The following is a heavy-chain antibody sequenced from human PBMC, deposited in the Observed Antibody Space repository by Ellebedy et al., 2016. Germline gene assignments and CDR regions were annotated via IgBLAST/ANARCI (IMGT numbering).Heavy chain of an antibody. V-gene: IGHV3-11*05. J-gene: IGHJ4*02. Sequence: GGSLRLXXAASGFTFSDYYMSWIRQAPGKGLEWVSYISSSSSYTNYADSVKGRFTISRDNAKNSLYLQMNSLRAEDTAVYYCARVPRIAVAGRGGVDYWGQGTLVTVSS. CDR3: ARVPRIAVAGRGGVDY. CDR1: GFTFSDYY. D-gene: IGHD6-19*01. CDR2: ISSSSSYT.